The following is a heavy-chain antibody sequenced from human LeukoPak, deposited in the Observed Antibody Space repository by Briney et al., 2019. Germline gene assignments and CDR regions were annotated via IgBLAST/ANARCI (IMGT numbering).Heavy chain of an antibody. CDR1: GFTFSSYV. Sequence: GGSLRLSCAASGFTFSSYVMSWVRQAPGRGLEWGSSISGSGGTTYYVGSVKGRFTISRDNSKNTLYLQMNSLRAEDTAVYYCARQYSYGDYVLFYWGQGTLVTVSS. CDR2: ISGSGGTT. J-gene: IGHJ4*02. V-gene: IGHV3-23*01. CDR3: ARQYSYGDYVLFY. D-gene: IGHD4-17*01.